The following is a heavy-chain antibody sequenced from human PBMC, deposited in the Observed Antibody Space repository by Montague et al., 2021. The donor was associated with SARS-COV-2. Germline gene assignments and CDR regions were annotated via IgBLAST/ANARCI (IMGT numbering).Heavy chain of an antibody. CDR2: IYYTGST. Sequence: SETLSLTCTVSGGSISSYYWSWIRQPPGKGLEWIGYIYYTGSTKYNPSLKSRVTMSLDRPTNRFSLRLNSVTAADTAMYYCARAQNICFIANCVNYFDFWGLGAQVTVSS. D-gene: IGHD1-1*01. V-gene: IGHV4-59*01. J-gene: IGHJ4*02. CDR1: GGSISSYY. CDR3: ARAQNICFIANCVNYFDF.